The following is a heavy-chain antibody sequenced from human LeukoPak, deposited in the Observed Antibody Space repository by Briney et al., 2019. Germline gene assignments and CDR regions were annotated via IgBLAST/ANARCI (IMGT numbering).Heavy chain of an antibody. J-gene: IGHJ4*02. V-gene: IGHV4-34*01. CDR3: ARGGGGYCSGGSCYSDFDY. CDR2: INHSGST. Sequence: PSETLSLTCAVSGGSFSGYYWSWIRQPPGKGLEWSGEINHSGSTNYNPSLKSRVTISVDTSKNQFSLTLSSVTAAATAVYYCARGGGGYCSGGSCYSDFDYWGQGTLVTVSS. D-gene: IGHD2-15*01. CDR1: GGSFSGYY.